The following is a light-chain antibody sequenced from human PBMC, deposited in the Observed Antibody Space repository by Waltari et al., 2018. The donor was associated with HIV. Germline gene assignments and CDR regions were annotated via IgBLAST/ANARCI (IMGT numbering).Light chain of an antibody. Sequence: EIVLTQSPATLSLSPGERATLSCRASQSVSSYLAWYQQKPGQAHRLLIYAASKRATGIPARFSGSGSGTDFTLTISSLEPEDFAVYYCQQRTNWPPSITFGQGTRLEIK. CDR2: AAS. CDR1: QSVSSY. J-gene: IGKJ5*01. CDR3: QQRTNWPPSIT. V-gene: IGKV3-11*01.